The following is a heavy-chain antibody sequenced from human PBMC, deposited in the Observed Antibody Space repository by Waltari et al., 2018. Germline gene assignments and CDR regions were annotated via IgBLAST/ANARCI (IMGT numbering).Heavy chain of an antibody. V-gene: IGHV4-39*07. CDR3: ARDAGIAVAGYFDY. CDR1: GGSISSSSYY. CDR2: IYYSGRT. J-gene: IGHJ4*02. D-gene: IGHD6-19*01. Sequence: QLQLQESGPGLVKPSETLSLTCTVSGGSISSSSYYWGWIRQPPGKGLEWIGSIYYSGRTYYNPSLKSRVTISVDTAKNQFSLKLSSVTAADTAVYYCARDAGIAVAGYFDYWGQGTLVTVSS.